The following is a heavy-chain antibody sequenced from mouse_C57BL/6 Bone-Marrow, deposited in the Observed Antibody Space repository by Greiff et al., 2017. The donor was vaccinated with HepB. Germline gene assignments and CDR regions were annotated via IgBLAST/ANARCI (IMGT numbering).Heavy chain of an antibody. CDR1: GFTFSSYA. CDR2: ISDGGSYT. V-gene: IGHV5-4*01. D-gene: IGHD1-1*01. Sequence: EVKVEESGGGLVKPGGSLKLSCAASGFTFSSYAMSWVRQTPEKRLEWVATISDGGSYTYYPDNVKGRFTISRDNAKNNLYLQMSHLKSEDTAMYYCARDWYYGSSYLYAMDYWGQGTSVTVSS. CDR3: ARDWYYGSSYLYAMDY. J-gene: IGHJ4*01.